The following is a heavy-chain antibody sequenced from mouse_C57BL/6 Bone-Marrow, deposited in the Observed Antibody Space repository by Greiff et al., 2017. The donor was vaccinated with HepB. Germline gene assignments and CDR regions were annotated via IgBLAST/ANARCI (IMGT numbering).Heavy chain of an antibody. CDR3: ARELDYFDY. V-gene: IGHV5-16*01. J-gene: IGHJ2*01. Sequence: EVQLVESEGGLVQPGSSMKLSCTASGFTFSDYYMAWVRQVPEKGLEWVANINYDGSSTYYLDSLKSRFIISRDNAKNIRYLQMSSLTSEDTATYYCARELDYFDYWGQGTTLTVTS. CDR1: GFTFSDYY. CDR2: INYDGSST.